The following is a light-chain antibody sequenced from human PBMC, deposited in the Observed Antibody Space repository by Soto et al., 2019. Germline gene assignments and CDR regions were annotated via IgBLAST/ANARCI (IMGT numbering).Light chain of an antibody. J-gene: IGLJ1*01. CDR3: CSCADSRASYG. CDR1: SSDVGSYNL. Sequence: QSALTQPASVSGSPGQSITISCTGTSSDVGSYNLVSWYQQHPGKAPKLMIYEVNKRPSGVSYRCSGSKSGNTASLTISGLQAEDEADAYCCSCADSRASYGFGTGTKLTVL. CDR2: EVN. V-gene: IGLV2-23*02.